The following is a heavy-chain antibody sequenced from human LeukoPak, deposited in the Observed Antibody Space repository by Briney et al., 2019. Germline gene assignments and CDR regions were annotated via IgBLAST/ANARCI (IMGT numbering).Heavy chain of an antibody. J-gene: IGHJ6*02. CDR1: GGTFSTYA. D-gene: IGHD1-1*01. CDR3: ARGRRGPGIGDYYYGMDV. Sequence: ASVTVSCKASGGTFSTYAISWVRQAPGQGLEWMGGIIPIFGTANYAQKFQGRVTITADVSTSTAYLQLSSLRSEDTAVYYCARGRRGPGIGDYYYGMDVWGQRNKVTVSS. V-gene: IGHV1-69*13. CDR2: IIPIFGTA.